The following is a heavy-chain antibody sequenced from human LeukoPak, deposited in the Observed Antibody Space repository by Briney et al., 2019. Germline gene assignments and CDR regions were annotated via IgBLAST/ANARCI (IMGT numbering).Heavy chain of an antibody. Sequence: GGSLRLSCAASGFALRSYTISWVRQAPGKGLEWVSSISGSSDNTYYADSVKGRFTISRDNSKNTLYLRMNSLRVEDTAIYFCAQWAPHRPLNYWGQGTLVTVSS. J-gene: IGHJ4*02. CDR1: GFALRSYT. CDR2: ISGSSDNT. CDR3: AQWAPHRPLNY. D-gene: IGHD1-26*01. V-gene: IGHV3-23*01.